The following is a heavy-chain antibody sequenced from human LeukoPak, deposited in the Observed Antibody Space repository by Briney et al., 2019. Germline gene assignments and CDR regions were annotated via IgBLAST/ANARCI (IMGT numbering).Heavy chain of an antibody. Sequence: SETLSLTCTVSGGSISSYYWSWIRQPPGKGLEWIGYIYYSGSTNYNPSLKSRVTISVDTSKNQFSLKLSSVTAADTAAYYCARDRRGVGPDSYYYYYMDVWGKGTTVTVSS. J-gene: IGHJ6*03. CDR2: IYYSGST. D-gene: IGHD1-26*01. CDR3: ARDRRGVGPDSYYYYYMDV. CDR1: GGSISSYY. V-gene: IGHV4-59*01.